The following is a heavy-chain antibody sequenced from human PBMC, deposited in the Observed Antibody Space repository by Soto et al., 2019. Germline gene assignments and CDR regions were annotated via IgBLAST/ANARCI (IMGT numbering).Heavy chain of an antibody. J-gene: IGHJ4*02. CDR1: GCSISSSSYY. Sequence: SETLSLTCTFSGCSISSSSYYWGWIRQPPGKGLEWIGSIYYSGSTYYNPSLKSRVTISVDTSKNQFSLKLSSVTAADTAVYYCASHPTMTLDYWGQGTLVTVSS. V-gene: IGHV4-39*01. CDR2: IYYSGST. D-gene: IGHD2-2*01. CDR3: ASHPTMTLDY.